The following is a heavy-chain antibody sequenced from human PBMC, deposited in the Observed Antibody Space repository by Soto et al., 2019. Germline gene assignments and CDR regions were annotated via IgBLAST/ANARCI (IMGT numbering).Heavy chain of an antibody. CDR2: ISPYSGET. V-gene: IGHV1-18*04. Sequence: VRVSCKASVYTFTRYGIVWVRQAPGQGLEWMGWISPYSGETRYAEKFQDRVTLTTDTSTKTAYMDLRNLKSDDTAVYWCARGPVAGSDFWGQGTLVTVSS. CDR3: ARGPVAGSDF. D-gene: IGHD6-19*01. J-gene: IGHJ4*02. CDR1: VYTFTRYG.